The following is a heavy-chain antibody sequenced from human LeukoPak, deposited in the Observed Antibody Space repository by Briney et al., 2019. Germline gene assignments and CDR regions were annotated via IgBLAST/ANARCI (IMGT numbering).Heavy chain of an antibody. J-gene: IGHJ4*02. CDR2: FDPDDGET. CDR3: ATGAIYCSSCSGDY. D-gene: IGHD2-2*01. V-gene: IGHV1-24*01. Sequence: ASVKVSCKVSGHSLTELSMHWVRQAPGKGLEWMGGFDPDDGETPLFAQKFQGRVSMTEDTSTDTAYMELSSLSSEDTAVYYCATGAIYCSSCSGDYWGQGTLVTVSS. CDR1: GHSLTELS.